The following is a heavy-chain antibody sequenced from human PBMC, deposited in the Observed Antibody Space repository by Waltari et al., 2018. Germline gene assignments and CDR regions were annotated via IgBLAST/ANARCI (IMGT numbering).Heavy chain of an antibody. D-gene: IGHD5-12*01. V-gene: IGHV1-69*01. CDR1: GGTFSSYA. Sequence: QVQLVQSGAEVKTPGSSVKVSCKASGGTFSSYAISWVLQAPGQGLEWMGGIIPIFGTANYAQKFQGRVTITADESTSTAYMELSSRRSEDTAVDYCASYSGYVPNWFDPWGQGTLVTVSS. CDR2: IIPIFGTA. J-gene: IGHJ5*02. CDR3: ASYSGYVPNWFDP.